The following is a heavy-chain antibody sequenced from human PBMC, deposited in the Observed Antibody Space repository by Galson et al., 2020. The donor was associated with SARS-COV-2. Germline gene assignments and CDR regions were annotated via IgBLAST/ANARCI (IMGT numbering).Heavy chain of an antibody. CDR1: GYTFTSYY. D-gene: IGHD3-10*01. CDR3: ARDQENYYGSGSYYTSGYGMDV. CDR2: INPSGGST. J-gene: IGHJ6*02. Sequence: ASVKVSCKASGYTFTSYYMHWVRQAPGQGLEWMGIINPSGGSTSYAQKFQGRVTMTRDTSTSTVYMELSSLRSEDTAVYYCARDQENYYGSGSYYTSGYGMDVWGQGSTVTVS. V-gene: IGHV1-46*03.